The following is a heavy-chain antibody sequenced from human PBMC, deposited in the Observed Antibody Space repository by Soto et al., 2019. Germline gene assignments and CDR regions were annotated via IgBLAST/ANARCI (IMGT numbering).Heavy chain of an antibody. CDR2: IHYSGDA. CDR1: GGSISSSGHY. V-gene: IGHV4-39*01. CDR3: SRHYCSGGSCYYYGMDV. Sequence: SETLSLTCTVSGGSISSSGHYWGWVRQPPGKGLEWIGTIHYSGDAYYNPSLKSRVSISVDTSKSQFSLKLNSVTAADTALYYCSRHYCSGGSCYYYGMDVWGPGTTVTVSS. J-gene: IGHJ6*02. D-gene: IGHD2-15*01.